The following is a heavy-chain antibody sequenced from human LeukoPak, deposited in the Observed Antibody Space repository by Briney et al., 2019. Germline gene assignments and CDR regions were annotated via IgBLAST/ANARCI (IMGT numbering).Heavy chain of an antibody. Sequence: PSETLSLTCAVYGGSFSGYYWSWIRQPPGKGLEWIGEINHSGSTNYNPSLKSRVTISVDTSKNQFSLKLSSVTAADTAVYYCARVLGRYCSSTSCYGALYFDYWGQGTLVTVSS. J-gene: IGHJ4*02. CDR3: ARVLGRYCSSTSCYGALYFDY. D-gene: IGHD2-2*01. V-gene: IGHV4-34*01. CDR2: INHSGST. CDR1: GGSFSGYY.